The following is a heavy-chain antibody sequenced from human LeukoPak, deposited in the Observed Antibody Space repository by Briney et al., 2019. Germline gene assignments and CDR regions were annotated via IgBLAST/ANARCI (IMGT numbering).Heavy chain of an antibody. CDR2: IGGSGGNT. CDR3: AKGMSGSSPYNWFDP. J-gene: IGHJ5*02. D-gene: IGHD1-26*01. V-gene: IGHV3-23*01. CDR1: GLTFSNYA. Sequence: AGGSLRLSCAASGLTFSNYAMSWVRQAPGKGLEWVSLIGGSGGNTFYADSVKGRFTISRDNSKNTLYLQMNSLRVEDTAVYYCAKGMSGSSPYNWFDPWGQGTLVTVSS.